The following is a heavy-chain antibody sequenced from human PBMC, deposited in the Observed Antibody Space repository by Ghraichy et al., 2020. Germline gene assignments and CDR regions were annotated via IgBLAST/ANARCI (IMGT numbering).Heavy chain of an antibody. CDR3: ATQAPSRAAGPLYF. J-gene: IGHJ4*02. CDR2: ISGSGAST. V-gene: IGHV3-23*01. Sequence: GGSLRLSCAASGLTFRSYVMTWVRQAPGKGLEWVSTISGSGASTYHADSVRGRFTISRDNSKNTLYLQMNSLRAEDTAVYYCATQAPSRAAGPLYFWGQGTLVSVSS. D-gene: IGHD6-13*01. CDR1: GLTFRSYV.